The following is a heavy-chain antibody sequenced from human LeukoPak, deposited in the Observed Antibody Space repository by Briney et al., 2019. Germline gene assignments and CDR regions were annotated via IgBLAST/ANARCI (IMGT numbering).Heavy chain of an antibody. Sequence: PGGSLRLSCAASGFTFSSYWMSWVRQAPGKGLEWVANIKQDGSEKYYVESVKGRFPISRDNAKNSLYLQMNSLRAEDTAVYSCARVTLAAAGISIYFDYWGQGTLVTVSS. J-gene: IGHJ4*02. CDR2: IKQDGSEK. V-gene: IGHV3-7*01. CDR1: GFTFSSYW. D-gene: IGHD6-13*01. CDR3: ARVTLAAAGISIYFDY.